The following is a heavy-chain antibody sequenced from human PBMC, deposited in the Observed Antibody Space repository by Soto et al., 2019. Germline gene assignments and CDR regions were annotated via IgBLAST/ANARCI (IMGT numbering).Heavy chain of an antibody. D-gene: IGHD3-3*01. J-gene: IGHJ4*02. Sequence: PSETLSLTCTVSGGSVSSGSYYWSWIRQPPGKGLEYIGYLYYSGSTNYNPSLKSRVTISVDTPKNQFSLKLTSVTAADTAIYYGARGQAFWTGYYRMPYYFDYWGQGTLVTVSS. V-gene: IGHV4-61*01. CDR2: LYYSGST. CDR3: ARGQAFWTGYYRMPYYFDY. CDR1: GGSVSSGSYY.